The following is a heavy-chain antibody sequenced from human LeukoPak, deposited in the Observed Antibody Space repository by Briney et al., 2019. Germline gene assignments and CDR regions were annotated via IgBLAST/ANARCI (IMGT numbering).Heavy chain of an antibody. CDR1: GFTLSSNY. V-gene: IGHV3-53*01. CDR3: ARTLARASSSGSYYGAFDI. J-gene: IGHJ3*02. CDR2: IYSGGST. Sequence: PGGSLRLSCAASGFTLSSNYMSWVRQAPGKGLEWVSVIYSGGSTYYADSVKGRFTISRDNSKNTLYLQMNSLRAEDTAVYYCARTLARASSSGSYYGAFDIWGQGTMVTVSS. D-gene: IGHD1-26*01.